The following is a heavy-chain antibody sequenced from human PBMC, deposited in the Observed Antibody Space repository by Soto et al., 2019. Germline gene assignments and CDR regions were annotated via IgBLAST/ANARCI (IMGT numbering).Heavy chain of an antibody. V-gene: IGHV1-18*01. J-gene: IGHJ5*02. CDR1: GYTFTSYG. D-gene: IGHD2-15*01. CDR2: ISAYNGNT. CDR3: ARDWVVVVAATSNWFDP. Sequence: ASVKVSCKASGYTFTSYGISWVRHAPGQGLEWMGWISAYNGNTNYAQKLQGRVTMTTDTSTSTAYMELRSLRSDDTAVYYCARDWVVVVAATSNWFDPWGQGTLVTVSS.